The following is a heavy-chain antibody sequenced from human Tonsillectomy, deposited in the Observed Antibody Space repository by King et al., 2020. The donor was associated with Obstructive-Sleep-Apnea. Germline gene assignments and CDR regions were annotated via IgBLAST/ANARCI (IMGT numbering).Heavy chain of an antibody. J-gene: IGHJ3*02. CDR1: GFSISSGYY. CDR2: IFHSWST. V-gene: IGHV4-38-2*02. Sequence: QLQESGPGLVKPSETLSLTCNVSGFSISSGYYWAWIRQPPGKGLECIGSIFHSWSTNYNPSLQSRLTISVDTLKNQFSLKLNSVTAADTAVYYCAREKISDAFDIWGQGTMVTVSS. CDR3: AREKISDAFDI.